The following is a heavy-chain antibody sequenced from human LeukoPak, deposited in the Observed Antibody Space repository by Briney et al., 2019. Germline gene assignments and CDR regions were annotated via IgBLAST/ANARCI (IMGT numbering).Heavy chain of an antibody. Sequence: GGSLSLSCPASGFTVSSNYMSWVRQAAGKGLEWVAVIYSGGSTYYADSVKGRFTISRHNSKNTLYLQMNSLRAEDTAVYYCARYRRVSTYYYDIGLGAFDIWGQGTMVTVSS. CDR2: IYSGGST. CDR1: GFTVSSNY. J-gene: IGHJ3*02. CDR3: ARYRRVSTYYYDIGLGAFDI. V-gene: IGHV3-53*04. D-gene: IGHD3-22*01.